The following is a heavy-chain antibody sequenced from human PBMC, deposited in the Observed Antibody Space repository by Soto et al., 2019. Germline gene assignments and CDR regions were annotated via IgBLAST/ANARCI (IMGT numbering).Heavy chain of an antibody. CDR2: ISSSGSTV. Sequence: GGSLRLSCSASRFTFSTYEMNWVRQSPGKGLEWVSYISSSGSTVYYADSVKGRFTISRDNTRNSLYLQMNSLRDEDTALYYCVRYCSTTLCNGVATRTFDYWGQGTLVTVSS. J-gene: IGHJ4*02. CDR1: RFTFSTYE. V-gene: IGHV3-48*03. D-gene: IGHD2-2*01. CDR3: VRYCSTTLCNGVATRTFDY.